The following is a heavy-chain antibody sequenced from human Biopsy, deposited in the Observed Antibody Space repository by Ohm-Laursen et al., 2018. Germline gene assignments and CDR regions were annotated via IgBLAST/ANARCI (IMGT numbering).Heavy chain of an antibody. J-gene: IGHJ6*02. Sequence: GASVKVSCKASGYTFAGYYLHWVGQAPGHGLEWMGWINPNSGNANYAQSFQGRLTVTRDTSISTAYMELTSLTFDDTAIYYCARVPAYPSIDGYYGLDLWGQGTTVIVSS. CDR2: INPNSGNA. D-gene: IGHD3-9*01. V-gene: IGHV1-2*02. CDR1: GYTFAGYY. CDR3: ARVPAYPSIDGYYGLDL.